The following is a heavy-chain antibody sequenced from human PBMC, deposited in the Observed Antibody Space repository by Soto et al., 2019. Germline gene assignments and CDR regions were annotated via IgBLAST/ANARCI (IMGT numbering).Heavy chain of an antibody. D-gene: IGHD3-3*01. CDR3: GYDFWGGYYLVGQTSGMAV. CDR2: IRDKVNKYAT. V-gene: IGHV3-73*02. CDR1: GFTFSGSV. J-gene: IGHJ6*02. Sequence: EVQLVESGGGLVQPGGSLKLSCAASGFTFSGSVIHWVRQASGKGLEWVGRIRDKVNKYATAYAASVTGRFTISRDDSRNMAYLQITSLKAEDTGVYNCGYDFWGGYYLVGQTSGMAVWGQGTTVTVSS.